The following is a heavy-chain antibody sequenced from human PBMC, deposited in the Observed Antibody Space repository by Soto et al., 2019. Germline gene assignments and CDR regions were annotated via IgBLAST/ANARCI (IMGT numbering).Heavy chain of an antibody. D-gene: IGHD3-3*01. CDR1: GFPFSSYG. CDR2: IWYDGSNK. J-gene: IGHJ5*02. CDR3: ARGYYDFWSGYNWFDP. Sequence: GGSLRLSCAASGFPFSSYGMHWVRQSPGKGLEWVAVIWYDGSNKYYADSVKGRFTISRDNSKNTLYMQMNSLRAEDTAVYYCARGYYDFWSGYNWFDPWGQGTMVTVSS. V-gene: IGHV3-33*01.